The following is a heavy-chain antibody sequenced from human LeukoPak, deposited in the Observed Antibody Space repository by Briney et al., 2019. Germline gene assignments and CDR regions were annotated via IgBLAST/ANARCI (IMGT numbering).Heavy chain of an antibody. Sequence: ASVKVSCEASGYTFTSYYMHWVRQAPGQGLEWMGIINPSGGSTSYAQKFQGRVTMTRDTSTSTVYMELSSLRSEDTAVYYCARVGLYRSSTSCYSFDYWGQGTLVTVSS. J-gene: IGHJ4*02. CDR2: INPSGGST. D-gene: IGHD2-2*01. CDR1: GYTFTSYY. CDR3: ARVGLYRSSTSCYSFDY. V-gene: IGHV1-46*01.